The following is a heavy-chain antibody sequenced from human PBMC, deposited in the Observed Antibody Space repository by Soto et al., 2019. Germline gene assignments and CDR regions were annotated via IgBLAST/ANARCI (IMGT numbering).Heavy chain of an antibody. D-gene: IGHD3-3*01. CDR1: GYVFTHYY. V-gene: IGHV1-46*03. J-gene: IGHJ5*02. CDR3: ARGHVDTSDLWSGHADH. CDR2: INPDGGST. Sequence: QVQLVQSGAELVKPGASVTVSCKISGYVFTHYYLHWVRQAPGQGLEWMGIINPDGGSTAYARKFQGRFTMTTDTSTNTVHLELRRLRSDDPAVYYCARGHVDTSDLWSGHADHWGQGTRVTVSS.